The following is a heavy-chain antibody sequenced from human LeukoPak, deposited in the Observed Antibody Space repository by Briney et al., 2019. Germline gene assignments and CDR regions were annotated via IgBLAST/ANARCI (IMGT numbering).Heavy chain of an antibody. CDR3: ARHFAGQDY. Sequence: EKSLKISCKASGYSFSSNWIGWVCQRPGKGLEWMGIIYPGDSDTRYSPSFQGQVTISADKSISTAYLQWSSLKASDTAMYYCARHFAGQDYWGQGTLVTVSS. CDR2: IYPGDSDT. J-gene: IGHJ4*02. D-gene: IGHD6-13*01. V-gene: IGHV5-51*01. CDR1: GYSFSSNW.